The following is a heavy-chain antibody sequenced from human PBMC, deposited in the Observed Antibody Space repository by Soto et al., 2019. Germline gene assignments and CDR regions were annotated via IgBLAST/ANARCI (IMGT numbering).Heavy chain of an antibody. V-gene: IGHV3-23*01. CDR1: GFTFSSYA. Sequence: PGGSLRLSCAASGFTFSSYAMSWVRQAPGKGLEWVSAIGASGAGTYYAEYVKGRFTISRDNSKNTLYLQMNSLRAEDTAVYYCELSKTGSYFDYWGQGTLVTVSS. D-gene: IGHD1-26*01. CDR3: ELSKTGSYFDY. J-gene: IGHJ4*02. CDR2: IGASGAGT.